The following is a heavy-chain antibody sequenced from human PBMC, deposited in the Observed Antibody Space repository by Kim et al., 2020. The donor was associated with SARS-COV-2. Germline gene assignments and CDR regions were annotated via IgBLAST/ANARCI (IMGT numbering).Heavy chain of an antibody. V-gene: IGHV4-39*07. J-gene: IGHJ4*02. CDR3: ARDLVQSGDYQPFDY. CDR1: GGSISSSSYY. CDR2: IYYSGST. Sequence: SETLSLTCTVSGGSISSSSYYWGWIRQPPGKGLEWIGSIYYSGSTYYNPSLKSRVTISVDTSKNQFSLKLSSVTAADTAVYYCARDLVQSGDYQPFDYWGQGTLVTVSS. D-gene: IGHD4-17*01.